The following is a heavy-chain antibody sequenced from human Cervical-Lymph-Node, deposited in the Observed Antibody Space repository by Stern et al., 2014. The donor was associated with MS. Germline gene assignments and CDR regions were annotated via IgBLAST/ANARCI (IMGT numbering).Heavy chain of an antibody. Sequence: VQLVESGGSLVQPGGSLRLSCAASGFTFSSYAMSWVRQAPGKGLEWVSAVSGSGDSTYYADSVKGRFTISRDNSKNTLYLQMNSLRADDTAVYYCAKEGILVASFDYWGQGTLVTVSS. CDR2: VSGSGDST. CDR3: AKEGILVASFDY. D-gene: IGHD6-19*01. V-gene: IGHV3-23*04. J-gene: IGHJ4*02. CDR1: GFTFSSYA.